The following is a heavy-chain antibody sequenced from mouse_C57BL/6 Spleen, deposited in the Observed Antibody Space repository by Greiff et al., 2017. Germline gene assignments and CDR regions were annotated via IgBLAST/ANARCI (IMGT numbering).Heavy chain of an antibody. CDR2: INPNYGTT. Sequence: EVQLPQSGPELVKPGASVKISCKASGYSFTDYNMNWVKQSNGKSLDWIGVINPNYGTTSYNQKFKCKATLTVDKSSSTAYMHLDSLTSEYSAVYYCAGWDGNFDCWGQGTTLTVSS. CDR3: AGWDGNFDC. D-gene: IGHD4-1*01. CDR1: GYSFTDYN. J-gene: IGHJ2*01. V-gene: IGHV1-39*01.